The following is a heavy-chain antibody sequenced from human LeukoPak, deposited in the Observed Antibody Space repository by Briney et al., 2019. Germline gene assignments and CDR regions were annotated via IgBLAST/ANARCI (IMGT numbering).Heavy chain of an antibody. V-gene: IGHV1-69*13. CDR3: ASLGGGSTVTTYLNY. CDR1: RGTFSSYA. Sequence: SVKVSCKASRGTFSSYAINWVRQAPGQGLEWMGGIIPIFGTSNYAQKFQGRVTITADESTSTAYMELSSLRSEDTAVYYCASLGGGSTVTTYLNYWGQGTLVTVSS. D-gene: IGHD4-17*01. J-gene: IGHJ4*02. CDR2: IIPIFGTS.